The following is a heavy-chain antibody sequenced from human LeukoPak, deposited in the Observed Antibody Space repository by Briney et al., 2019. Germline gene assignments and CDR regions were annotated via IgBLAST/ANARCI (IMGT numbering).Heavy chain of an antibody. D-gene: IGHD3-10*01. CDR3: ARILTYYYGSGSSAFDY. J-gene: IGHJ4*02. CDR1: GFTVSSNY. CDR2: IYSGGST. V-gene: IGHV3-53*01. Sequence: GGSLRLSCAASGFTVSSNYMSWVRQAPGKGLEWVSVIYSGGSTYYADSVKGRFIISRDNSKNTLYLQMNSLRAEDTAVYYCARILTYYYGSGSSAFDYWGQGTLVTVSS.